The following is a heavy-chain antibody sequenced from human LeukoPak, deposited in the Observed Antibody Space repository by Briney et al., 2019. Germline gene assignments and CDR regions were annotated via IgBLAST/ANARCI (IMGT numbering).Heavy chain of an antibody. J-gene: IGHJ4*02. CDR2: IIPIFGTA. V-gene: IGHV1-69*05. D-gene: IGHD6-13*01. Sequence: ASVKVSCKASGGTFSSYAISWVRQAPGQGLEWMGGIIPIFGTANYAQKFQGRVTITTDESTSTAYMELSSLRSEDTAVYYCARVKGSRVAAAGCFDYWGQGTLVTVSS. CDR1: GGTFSSYA. CDR3: ARVKGSRVAAAGCFDY.